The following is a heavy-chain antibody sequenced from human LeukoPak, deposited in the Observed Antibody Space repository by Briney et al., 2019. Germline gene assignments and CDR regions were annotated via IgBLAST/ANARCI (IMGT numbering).Heavy chain of an antibody. CDR1: GFTFDDYA. D-gene: IGHD6-6*01. Sequence: GRSLRLSCAASGFTFDDYAMHWVRQAPGKGLEWVSGISWNSGSIGYADSVKGRFTISRDNAKNSLYLQMNSLRAEDTALYYCAKDIAAPSLYYFDYWGQGTLVTVSS. CDR3: AKDIAAPSLYYFDY. J-gene: IGHJ4*02. CDR2: ISWNSGSI. V-gene: IGHV3-9*01.